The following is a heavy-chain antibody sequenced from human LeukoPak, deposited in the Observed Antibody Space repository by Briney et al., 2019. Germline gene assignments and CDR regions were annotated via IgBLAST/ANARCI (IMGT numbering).Heavy chain of an antibody. CDR3: ASEGLEADGSGSNSLQYFDY. J-gene: IGHJ4*02. CDR2: ISAYNGNT. CDR1: GYTFTSCA. Sequence: GASVKVSCKASGYTFTSCAISWVRQAPGQGLEWMGWISAYNGNTNYAQKFQGRVTITADKSTSTAYMELSSLRSEDTAVYYCASEGLEADGSGSNSLQYFDYWGQGTLVTVSS. D-gene: IGHD3-10*01. V-gene: IGHV1-18*01.